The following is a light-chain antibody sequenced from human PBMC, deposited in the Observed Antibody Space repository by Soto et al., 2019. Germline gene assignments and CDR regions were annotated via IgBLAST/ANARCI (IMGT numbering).Light chain of an antibody. CDR2: AAF. CDR1: QDISES. CDR3: QHYHDLPLI. V-gene: IGKV1-33*01. Sequence: DIQMTQSPSSLSASVGDRVTLTCQASQDISESLNWYQQMPGEAPKVLIIAAFKLEGGVPSRLSGSGSGTHFILTISSLQPEDIATYFCQHYHDLPLIFGQGTRLDIK. J-gene: IGKJ5*01.